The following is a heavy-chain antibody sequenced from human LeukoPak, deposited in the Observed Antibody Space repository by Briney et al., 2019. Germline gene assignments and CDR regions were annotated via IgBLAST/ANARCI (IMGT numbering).Heavy chain of an antibody. J-gene: IGHJ4*02. CDR3: ASDVVVTAVGGY. CDR2: ISYDGSNK. D-gene: IGHD2-21*02. CDR1: GFTFSSYA. Sequence: GGSLRLSCAASGFTFSSYAMHWVRQAPGKGLEWVAVISYDGSNKYYADSVKGRFTISRDNSKNTLYLQMNSLRAEDTAVYYCASDVVVTAVGGYWGQGTLVTVSS. V-gene: IGHV3-30-3*01.